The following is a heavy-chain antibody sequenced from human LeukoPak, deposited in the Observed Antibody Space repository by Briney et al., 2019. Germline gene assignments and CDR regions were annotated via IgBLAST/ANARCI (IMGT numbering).Heavy chain of an antibody. CDR3: ARDPHSSGWIPLDY. V-gene: IGHV1-18*01. CDR2: ISAYNGNT. CDR1: GGTFSSYA. Sequence: ASVKVSCKASGGTFSSYAISWVRQAPGQGLEWMGWISAYNGNTNYAQKLQGRVTMTTDTSTSTAYMELRSLRSDDTAVYYCARDPHSSGWIPLDYWGQGTLVTVSS. J-gene: IGHJ4*02. D-gene: IGHD6-19*01.